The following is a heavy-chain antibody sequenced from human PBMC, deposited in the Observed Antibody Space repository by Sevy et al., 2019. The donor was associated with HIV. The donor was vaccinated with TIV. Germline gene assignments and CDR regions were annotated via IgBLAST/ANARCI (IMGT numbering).Heavy chain of an antibody. CDR1: GFTFSKIG. CDR3: ANSRGRFEGSSWLYYYYLMDV. V-gene: IGHV3-30*18. J-gene: IGHJ6*02. CDR2: ISNDGSDK. D-gene: IGHD6-13*01. Sequence: GGSLRLSCAASGFTFSKIGMHWVRQAPGKGLEWVAVISNDGSDKQYADAVKDRFTISRDNSKDTLFLQMNSLRLEDSAVYYCANSRGRFEGSSWLYYYYLMDVWGQGTTVTVSS.